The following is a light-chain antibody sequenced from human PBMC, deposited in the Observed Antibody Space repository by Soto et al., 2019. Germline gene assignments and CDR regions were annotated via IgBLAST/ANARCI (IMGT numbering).Light chain of an antibody. V-gene: IGLV2-14*01. CDR1: SSDVGGYNY. J-gene: IGLJ1*01. CDR3: SSYTSSSTYV. Sequence: QSLLAQPASVSGSPGQSITSSCTGTSSDVGGYNYVSWYQQHPGKAPKLMIYEVSNRPSGVSNRFSGSKSGNTASLTISGLQAEDEGDYYCSSYTSSSTYVFGTGTKVTV. CDR2: EVS.